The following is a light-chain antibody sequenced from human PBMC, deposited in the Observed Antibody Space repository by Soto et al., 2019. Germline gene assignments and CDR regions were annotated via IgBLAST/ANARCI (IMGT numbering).Light chain of an antibody. CDR3: QQYYSSPPT. V-gene: IGKV3-20*01. CDR2: GAS. Sequence: ETVLTQSPGTLSLFPGERATLSCRASHSASSSLAWYQHKPGQAPRLLIHGASSRATGIPDRFSGSGSGTHFTLAITSLQAEDVAVYYCQQYYSSPPTFGQGTKVDIK. J-gene: IGKJ1*01. CDR1: HSASSS.